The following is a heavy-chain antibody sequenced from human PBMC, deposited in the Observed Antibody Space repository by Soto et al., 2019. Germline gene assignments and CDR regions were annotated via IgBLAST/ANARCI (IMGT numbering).Heavy chain of an antibody. J-gene: IGHJ5*02. CDR1: GGSISSGGYY. CDR2: IYYSGST. V-gene: IGHV4-31*03. CDR3: ARAVLGGSGSYLFDP. Sequence: SETLSLTCTVSGGSISSGGYYWSWIRQHPGKGLEWIGYIYYSGSTYYNPSLKSRVTISVDTSKNQFSLKLSSVTAAVTSVYYCARAVLGGSGSYLFDPWGQGTLVTVSS. D-gene: IGHD3-10*01.